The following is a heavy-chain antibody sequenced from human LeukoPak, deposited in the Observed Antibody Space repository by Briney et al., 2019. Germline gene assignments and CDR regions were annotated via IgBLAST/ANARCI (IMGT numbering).Heavy chain of an antibody. D-gene: IGHD6-13*01. J-gene: IGHJ6*02. Sequence: ASVKVSCKASGYTFTSYYMHWARQAPGQGLEWMGIINPSGGSTSYAQKFQGRVTITADKSTSTAYMELSSLRSEDTAVYYCARDGIAASPGGMDVWGQGTTVTVSS. CDR1: GYTFTSYY. V-gene: IGHV1-46*01. CDR2: INPSGGST. CDR3: ARDGIAASPGGMDV.